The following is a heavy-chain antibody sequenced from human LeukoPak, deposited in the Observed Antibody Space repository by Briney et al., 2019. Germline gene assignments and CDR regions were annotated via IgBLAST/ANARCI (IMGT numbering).Heavy chain of an antibody. CDR3: ARCGGWYGSWFDP. CDR2: IYYSGST. J-gene: IGHJ5*02. V-gene: IGHV4-59*08. D-gene: IGHD6-19*01. Sequence: KPSETLSLTCTVSGGSISNYYWYWMRQPPGKGLEWIGYIYYSGSTNHNPSLKSRVTISVDTSKNQFSLKLSSVTAADTAVYYCARCGGWYGSWFDPWGQGTLVTVSS. CDR1: GGSISNYY.